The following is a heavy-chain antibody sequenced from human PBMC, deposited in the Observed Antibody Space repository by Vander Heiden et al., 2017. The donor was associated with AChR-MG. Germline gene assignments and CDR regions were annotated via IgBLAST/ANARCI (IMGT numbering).Heavy chain of an antibody. V-gene: IGHV4-4*07. CDR2: MYISGTT. Sequence: QVQLQESGPGLVKPSETLSPTCTVPGGSISSDYWSWIRQPAGKGLEWIGRMYISGTTDYNPSLKSRVSMSVDTSKNQFSLKLSSLTAADTAVYYCARDYGSSGSDYWGQGILVTVSS. J-gene: IGHJ4*02. CDR3: ARDYGSSGSDY. CDR1: GGSISSDY. D-gene: IGHD3-10*01.